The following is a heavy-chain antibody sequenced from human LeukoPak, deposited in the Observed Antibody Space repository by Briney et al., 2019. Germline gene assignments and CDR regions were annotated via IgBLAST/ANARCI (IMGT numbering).Heavy chain of an antibody. CDR1: GGSFSGYY. D-gene: IGHD3-10*01. V-gene: IGHV4-34*01. Sequence: PSETLSLTCAVYGGSFSGYYWSWIRQPPGKGLEGMGEINHSGSTNYNPSLKSRVTISVDTSKNQFSLKLSSVTAGDTAVYYCATRYYGSGSWGIYGMDVWGKGTTVTVSS. CDR3: ATRYYGSGSWGIYGMDV. CDR2: INHSGST. J-gene: IGHJ6*04.